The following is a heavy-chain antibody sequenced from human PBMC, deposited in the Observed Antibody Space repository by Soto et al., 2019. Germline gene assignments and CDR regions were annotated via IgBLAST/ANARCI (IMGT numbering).Heavy chain of an antibody. V-gene: IGHV4-39*01. Sequence: SETLSLTCTVSGGSISSSSYYWGWIRQPPGKGLEWIGSIYYSGSTYYNPSLKSRVTISVDTSKNQFSLKLSSVTAADTAVYYCARRYSYGPYDYWGQGTLVTVSS. CDR1: GGSISSSSYY. CDR3: ARRYSYGPYDY. D-gene: IGHD5-18*01. CDR2: IYYSGST. J-gene: IGHJ4*02.